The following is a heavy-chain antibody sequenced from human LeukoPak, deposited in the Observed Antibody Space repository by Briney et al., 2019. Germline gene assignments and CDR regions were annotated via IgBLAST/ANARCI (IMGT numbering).Heavy chain of an antibody. CDR2: ISWNSGSI. V-gene: IGHV3-9*01. Sequence: GGSLRLSCAASGFTFDDYAMHWVRQAPGKGLEWVSGISWNSGSIGYADSVKGRFTISRDNAKNSLYLQMNSLRAEDTAVYYCAKDRADDYYGMDVWGQGTTVTVSS. J-gene: IGHJ6*02. CDR1: GFTFDDYA. CDR3: AKDRADDYYGMDV.